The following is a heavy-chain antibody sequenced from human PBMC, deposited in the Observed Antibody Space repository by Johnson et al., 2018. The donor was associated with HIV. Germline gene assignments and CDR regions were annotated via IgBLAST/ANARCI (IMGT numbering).Heavy chain of an antibody. Sequence: VQLVESGGGVVQPGRSLRLSCAASGFTFSSYAMHWVRQAPGKGLEWVANIKQDGTEKYYVGSVKGRFTISRDNAKNSLYLQMNSLRVEDTAVYYCARDPITPYERGPDAFDIWGQGTMVTVSS. CDR3: ARDPITPYERGPDAFDI. CDR2: IKQDGTEK. J-gene: IGHJ3*02. CDR1: GFTFSSYA. D-gene: IGHD2-21*01. V-gene: IGHV3-7*03.